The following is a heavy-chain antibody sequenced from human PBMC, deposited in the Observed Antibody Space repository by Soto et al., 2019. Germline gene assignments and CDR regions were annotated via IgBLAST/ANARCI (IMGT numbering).Heavy chain of an antibody. CDR2: IWYDGSNK. D-gene: IGHD1-26*01. CDR1: GFTFSSYG. J-gene: IGHJ6*02. V-gene: IGHV3-33*01. Sequence: QVQLVESGGGVVQPGRSLRLSCAASGFTFSSYGMNWVRQAPGKGLEWVAVIWYDGSNKYCADSVKGRFTISRDNSKNTLYLQMNSLRAEDTAVYYCARGPGGRSGYYYYGMDVWGQGTTVTVSS. CDR3: ARGPGGRSGYYYYGMDV.